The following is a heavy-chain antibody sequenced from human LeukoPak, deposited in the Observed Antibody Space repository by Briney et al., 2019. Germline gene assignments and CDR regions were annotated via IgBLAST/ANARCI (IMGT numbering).Heavy chain of an antibody. D-gene: IGHD6-19*01. CDR1: GGSISSYY. J-gene: IGHJ4*02. CDR2: IYYSGST. CDR3: ARDLGYSSGWYDY. Sequence: SETLSLTCTVSGGSISSYYWSWIRQPPGKGLEWIGYIYYSGSTNYNPSLKSRVTISVDTSKNQFSLKLSFVTAADTAVYYCARDLGYSSGWYDYWGQGMLVTVSS. V-gene: IGHV4-59*01.